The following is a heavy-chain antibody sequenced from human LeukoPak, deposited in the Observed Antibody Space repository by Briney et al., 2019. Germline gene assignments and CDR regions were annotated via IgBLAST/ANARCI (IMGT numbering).Heavy chain of an antibody. Sequence: SGTLSLTCGVSGDPISSTNWWSWVRQPPGKGLEWIGEIYHSGSTNYNPSLKSRVTISVDKSENQFSLKLTSVTAADTAVYYCARGGTGHLDYWGQGTLVTVSS. V-gene: IGHV4-4*02. J-gene: IGHJ4*02. CDR3: ARGGTGHLDY. D-gene: IGHD7-27*01. CDR2: IYHSGST. CDR1: GDPISSTNW.